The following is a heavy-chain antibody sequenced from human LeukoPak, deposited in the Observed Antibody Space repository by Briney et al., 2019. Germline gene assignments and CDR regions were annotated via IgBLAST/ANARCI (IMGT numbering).Heavy chain of an antibody. V-gene: IGHV1-69*13. Sequence: SVKVSCKASGRTFSSYAISWVRQAPGQGLEWMGGIIPIFGTANYAQKFQGRVTITADESTSTAYMELSSLRSEDTAVYYCAFGYSSSWYYFDYWGQGTLVTVSS. CDR3: AFGYSSSWYYFDY. D-gene: IGHD6-13*01. CDR2: IIPIFGTA. CDR1: GRTFSSYA. J-gene: IGHJ4*02.